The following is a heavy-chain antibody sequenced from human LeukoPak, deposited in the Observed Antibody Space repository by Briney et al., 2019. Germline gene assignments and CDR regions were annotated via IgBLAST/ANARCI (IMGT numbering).Heavy chain of an antibody. D-gene: IGHD4-23*01. CDR2: IYYGSGST. CDR3: ARRTVVIGRDDY. Sequence: SESLSLTCTVSGDSITSSSYNWGWLRQSPGKGLEWIGSIYYGSGSTYYNPSLKSRITISIDTSKNQFSLKLSSVTAADTAVYYCARRTVVIGRDDYWGQGTLVTVSS. V-gene: IGHV4-39*01. J-gene: IGHJ4*02. CDR1: GDSITSSSYN.